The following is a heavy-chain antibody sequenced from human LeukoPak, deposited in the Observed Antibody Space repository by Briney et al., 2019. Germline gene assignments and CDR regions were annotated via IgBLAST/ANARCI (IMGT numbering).Heavy chain of an antibody. CDR2: INPNSGGT. J-gene: IGHJ4*02. CDR1: GYTFTGYY. CDR3: VRIYCSTTTCYPDY. D-gene: IGHD2-2*01. Sequence: ASVKVSFKASGYTFTGYYMHWVRQAPGQGLEWMGRINPNSGGTNYAQKFQGRVTMTRDTSISTAYMELSRLRSDDTAVYYCVRIYCSTTTCYPDYWGQGTLVTVSS. V-gene: IGHV1-2*06.